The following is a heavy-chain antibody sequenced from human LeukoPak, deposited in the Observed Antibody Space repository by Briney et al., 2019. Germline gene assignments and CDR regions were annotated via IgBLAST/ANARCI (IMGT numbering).Heavy chain of an antibody. J-gene: IGHJ4*02. CDR2: INSDGSST. Sequence: GGSLRLSCAASGFTFSSYWMHWVRQAPGKGLVWVSRINSDGSSTSYADSVKGRFTISRDNAKNTLYLQMNSLRDGDTAVYYCATGETAVTSYLNYWGQGTLVTVSS. D-gene: IGHD4-17*01. CDR3: ATGETAVTSYLNY. V-gene: IGHV3-74*01. CDR1: GFTFSSYW.